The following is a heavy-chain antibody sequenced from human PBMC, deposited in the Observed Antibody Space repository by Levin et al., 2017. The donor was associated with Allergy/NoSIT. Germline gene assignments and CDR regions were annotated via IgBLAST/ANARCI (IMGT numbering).Heavy chain of an antibody. CDR2: IYPGDSDT. V-gene: IGHV5-51*01. CDR1: GYSFTSYW. D-gene: IGHD5-18*01. Sequence: GESLKISCKGSGYSFTSYWIGWVRQMPGKGLEWMGIIYPGDSDTRYSPSFQGQVTISADKSISTAYLQWSSLKASDTAMYYCARYAPNVDTAMPPEDYWGQGTLVTVSS. CDR3: ARYAPNVDTAMPPEDY. J-gene: IGHJ4*02.